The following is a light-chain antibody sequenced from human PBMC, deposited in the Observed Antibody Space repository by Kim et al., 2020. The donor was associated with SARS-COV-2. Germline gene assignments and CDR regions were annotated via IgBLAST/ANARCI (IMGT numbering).Light chain of an antibody. CDR2: DVT. Sequence: GQSITISCTGTSSDVGGYNFVSWYQQHPGNAPKLIIYDVTHRPSGASNRFSGSKSGNTASLTISGLQPEDEAHYYCCSYRSGNTVLFGRGTQLTVL. J-gene: IGLJ2*01. CDR3: CSYRSGNTVL. CDR1: SSDVGGYNF. V-gene: IGLV2-14*03.